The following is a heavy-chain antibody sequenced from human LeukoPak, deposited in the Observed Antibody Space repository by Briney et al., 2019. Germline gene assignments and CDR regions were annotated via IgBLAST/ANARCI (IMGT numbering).Heavy chain of an antibody. CDR1: GGSFSGYY. CDR3: ARASSWYRGWFDP. CDR2: INHSGST. Sequence: PSETLSLTCAVYGGSFSGYYWSWIRQPPGKGLEWIGEINHSGSTNYNPSLKSRVTISVDTSKNQFSLKLSSVTAADTAVYYCARASSWYRGWFDPWGQGTLVTVSS. D-gene: IGHD6-13*01. V-gene: IGHV4-34*01. J-gene: IGHJ5*02.